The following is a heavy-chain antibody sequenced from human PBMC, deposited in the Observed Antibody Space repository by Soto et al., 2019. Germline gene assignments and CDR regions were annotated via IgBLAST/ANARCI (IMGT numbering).Heavy chain of an antibody. CDR3: AQRTTTVTWGFDP. Sequence: QITLKESGPTLVKPTQTLTLTCTFSGFSLTTSGVGVGWIRQPPGKALEWLALIYWDDDKRYSPPLKSRLTITKDTSKNPVVLKMTHMDPADTATYFCAQRTTTVTWGFDPRGQGTLVTVSS. CDR1: GFSLTTSGVG. J-gene: IGHJ5*02. V-gene: IGHV2-5*02. D-gene: IGHD4-17*01. CDR2: IYWDDDK.